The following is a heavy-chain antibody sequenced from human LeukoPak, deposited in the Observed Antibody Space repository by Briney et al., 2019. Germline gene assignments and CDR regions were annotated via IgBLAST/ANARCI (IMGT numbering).Heavy chain of an antibody. CDR1: GFNFRTYG. CDR3: AKDRWQQLVPDYFDY. J-gene: IGHJ4*02. Sequence: GSLRLSCVASGFNFRTYGMDWVRQAPGKGLEWVSAISGSGGSTYYADSVKGRFTISRDNSKNTLYLQMNSLRAEDTAVYYCAKDRWQQLVPDYFDYWGQGTLVTVSS. CDR2: ISGSGGST. V-gene: IGHV3-23*01. D-gene: IGHD6-13*01.